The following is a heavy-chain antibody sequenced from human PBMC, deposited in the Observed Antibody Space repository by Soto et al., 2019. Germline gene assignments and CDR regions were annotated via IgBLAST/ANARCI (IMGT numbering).Heavy chain of an antibody. CDR3: ARGAAGYYYYYGMDV. CDR1: GGSFSGYY. CDR2: INHSGST. V-gene: IGHV4-34*01. Sequence: ETLSLTCAVYGGSFSGYYWSWIRQPPGKGLEWIGEINHSGSTNYNPSLKSRVTISVDTSKNQFSLKLSSVTAADTAVYYCARGAAGYYYYYGMDVWGQGTTVTVSS. J-gene: IGHJ6*02. D-gene: IGHD6-13*01.